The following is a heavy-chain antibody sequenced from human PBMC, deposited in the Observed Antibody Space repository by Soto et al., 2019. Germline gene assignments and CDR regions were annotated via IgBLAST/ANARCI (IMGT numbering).Heavy chain of an antibody. J-gene: IGHJ5*02. CDR2: ISAYNGNT. V-gene: IGHV1-18*01. Sequence: GASVKVSCKASGYTFSNYGISWVRQAPGQGLEWMGWISAYNGNTNYAQKLQGRATMTTDTSTSTAYMELRSLRSDDTAVYYCARGARNTGSPFDPWGQGTLVTVSS. D-gene: IGHD1-26*01. CDR1: GYTFSNYG. CDR3: ARGARNTGSPFDP.